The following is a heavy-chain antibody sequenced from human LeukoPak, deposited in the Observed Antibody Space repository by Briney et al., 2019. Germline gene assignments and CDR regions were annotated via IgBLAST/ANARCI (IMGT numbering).Heavy chain of an antibody. D-gene: IGHD3-10*01. CDR2: ISGSGGIT. CDR3: ARGDSITMPEY. CDR1: GFTFSSYA. J-gene: IGHJ4*02. Sequence: GGSLRLSCAASGFTFSSYAMSWVRQAPGKGLEWVSAISGSGGITSYADSVKGRFTISRDNAKNSLYLQMNSLRAEDTAVYYCARGDSITMPEYWGQGTLVTVSS. V-gene: IGHV3-23*01.